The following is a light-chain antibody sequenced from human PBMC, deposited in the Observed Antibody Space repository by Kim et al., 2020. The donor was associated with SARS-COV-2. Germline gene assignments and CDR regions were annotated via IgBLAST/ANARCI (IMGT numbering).Light chain of an antibody. Sequence: QSALTQPASVSGSPGQSITISCTGTSSDVGGYNYVSWYQQHPGKAPKLMIYDVSKRPSGVSNSFSGSKSGNTASLTISGLQAEDEADYYCSSYTSSSTFWVFGGGTKL. CDR3: SSYTSSSTFWV. J-gene: IGLJ3*02. CDR1: SSDVGGYNY. CDR2: DVS. V-gene: IGLV2-14*01.